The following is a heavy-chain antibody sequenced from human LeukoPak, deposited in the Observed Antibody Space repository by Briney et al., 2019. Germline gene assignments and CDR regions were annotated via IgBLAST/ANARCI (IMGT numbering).Heavy chain of an antibody. J-gene: IGHJ4*02. Sequence: SVKVSCKASGGTFSSYTISWVRQAPGQGLEWMGRIIPILGIANYAQKFQGRVTITTDTSTSTAYMELRSLRSDDTAVYYCARGSSGWSYFDYWGQGTLVTVSS. D-gene: IGHD6-19*01. CDR3: ARGSSGWSYFDY. CDR1: GGTFSSYT. V-gene: IGHV1-69*02. CDR2: IIPILGIA.